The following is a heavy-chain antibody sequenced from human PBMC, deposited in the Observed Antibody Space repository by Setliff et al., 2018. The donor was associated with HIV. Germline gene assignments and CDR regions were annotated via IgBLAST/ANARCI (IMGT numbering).Heavy chain of an antibody. D-gene: IGHD1-26*01. CDR1: GFTFINYY. Sequence: GGSLGLSCAASGFTFINYYMAWVRQAPGKGLEWVANIKQDGSDKYYVDSVKGRFIISRDNAKSSLYLQMNSLRAEDTALYYCARGTDYSGWFYDYWGQGTQVTVSS. CDR3: ARGTDYSGWFYDY. CDR2: IKQDGSDK. V-gene: IGHV3-7*03. J-gene: IGHJ4*02.